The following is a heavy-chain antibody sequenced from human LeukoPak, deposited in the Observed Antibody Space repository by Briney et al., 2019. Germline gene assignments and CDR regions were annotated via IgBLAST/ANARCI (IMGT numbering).Heavy chain of an antibody. D-gene: IGHD3-10*01. Sequence: SETLSLTCTVSGGSISSYYWSWIRQPPGKGLEWVGYIYYSGSTNYNPSLKSRVTISVDTSKNQFSLKLSSVTAADTAVYYCARDRSGVYYGSGSPQNWFDPWGQGTLVTVSS. J-gene: IGHJ5*02. V-gene: IGHV4-59*01. CDR3: ARDRSGVYYGSGSPQNWFDP. CDR2: IYYSGST. CDR1: GGSISSYY.